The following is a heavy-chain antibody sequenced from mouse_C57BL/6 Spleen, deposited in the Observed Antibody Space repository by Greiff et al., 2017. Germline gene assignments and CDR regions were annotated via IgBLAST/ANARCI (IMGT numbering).Heavy chain of an antibody. V-gene: IGHV5-9-1*02. CDR2: ISSGGDYI. CDR3: TRDGSSPGYFDV. Sequence: EVNLVESGEGLVKPGGSLKLSCAASGFTFSSYAMSWVRQTPEKRLEWVAYISSGGDYIYYADTVKGRFTISRDNARNTLYLQMSSLKAEDTAMYYCTRDGSSPGYFDVWGTGTTVTVSS. J-gene: IGHJ1*03. CDR1: GFTFSSYA. D-gene: IGHD1-1*01.